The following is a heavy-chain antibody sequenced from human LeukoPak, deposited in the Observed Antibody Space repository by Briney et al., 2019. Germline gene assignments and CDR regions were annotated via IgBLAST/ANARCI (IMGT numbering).Heavy chain of an antibody. D-gene: IGHD2-15*01. CDR1: GDSISTRYY. CDR2: IYYSGST. J-gene: IGHJ3*02. V-gene: IGHV4-39*01. CDR3: ARQTSGGDAFDI. Sequence: SETLSLTCTVSGDSISTRYYWGWIRQPPGKGLEWIGSIYYSGSTYYNPSLRSRVTISVDTSKNQFSLKLTSVTAADTAVYYCARQTSGGDAFDIWGQGTMVTVSS.